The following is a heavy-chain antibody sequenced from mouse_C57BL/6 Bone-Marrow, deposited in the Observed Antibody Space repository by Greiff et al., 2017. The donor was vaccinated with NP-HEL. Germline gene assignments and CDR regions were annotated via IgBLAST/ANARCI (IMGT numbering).Heavy chain of an antibody. CDR2: ISSGGSYT. D-gene: IGHD4-1*01. CDR1: GFTFSSYG. V-gene: IGHV5-6*01. CDR3: ARESPSLGNFDY. Sequence: EVQLQESGGDLVKPGGSLKLSCAASGFTFSSYGMSWVRQTPDKRLEWVATISSGGSYTYYPDSVKGRFTISRDHAKNTLYLQMSSLKSEDTAMYYCARESPSLGNFDYWGQGTTLTVSS. J-gene: IGHJ2*01.